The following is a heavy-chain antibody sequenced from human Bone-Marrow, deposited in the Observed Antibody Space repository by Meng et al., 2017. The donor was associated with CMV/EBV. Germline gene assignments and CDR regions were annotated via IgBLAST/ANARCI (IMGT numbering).Heavy chain of an antibody. CDR1: GFTFSSYS. CDR3: ARAKPLITIFGVVIDAFDI. D-gene: IGHD3-3*01. CDR2: ISSSSSYI. V-gene: IGHV3-21*01. J-gene: IGHJ3*02. Sequence: GESLKISCAASGFTFSSYSMNWVRQAPGKGLEWVSSISSSSSYIYYADSVKGRLTISRDNAKNSLYLQMNSLRAEDTAVYYCARAKPLITIFGVVIDAFDIWGQGTIVTVSS.